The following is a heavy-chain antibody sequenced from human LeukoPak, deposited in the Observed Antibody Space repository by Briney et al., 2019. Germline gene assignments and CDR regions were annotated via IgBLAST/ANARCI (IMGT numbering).Heavy chain of an antibody. D-gene: IGHD3-22*01. CDR2: INHSGST. Sequence: SETLSLTCAVYGGSFSGYYWSWIRQPPGKGLEWIGEINHSGSTNYNPSLKSRVTISVDTSKNQFSLKLSPVTAADTAVYYCASAYYDSSDPIGYWGQGTLVTVSS. CDR1: GGSFSGYY. J-gene: IGHJ4*02. CDR3: ASAYYDSSDPIGY. V-gene: IGHV4-34*01.